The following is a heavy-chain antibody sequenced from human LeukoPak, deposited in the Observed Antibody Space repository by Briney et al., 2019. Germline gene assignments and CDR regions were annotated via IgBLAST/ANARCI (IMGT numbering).Heavy chain of an antibody. J-gene: IGHJ4*02. Sequence: KPSETLSLTCAVYGGSFSGYYWSWIRQPPGKGLEWIGEINHSGSTNYNPSLKSRVTISVDTSRNQFSLKLSSVTAADTAVYYCAGEYSYGSHILLYDYWGQGTLVTVSS. V-gene: IGHV4-34*01. CDR2: INHSGST. CDR1: GGSFSGYY. D-gene: IGHD5-18*01. CDR3: AGEYSYGSHILLYDY.